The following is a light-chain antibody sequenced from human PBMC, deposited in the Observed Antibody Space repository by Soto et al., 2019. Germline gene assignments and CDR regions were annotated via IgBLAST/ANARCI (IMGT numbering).Light chain of an antibody. V-gene: IGKV3-11*01. Sequence: ENVFTQSPATLSLSPGETANLSCRASQSVSIYLAWYQQRPGQAHRLLIYDASNRATGIPARFSGSGSGTDFTLTISSLEPEDFAVYYGQQRSNWPTITFGQGTRLEIK. CDR2: DAS. CDR3: QQRSNWPTIT. J-gene: IGKJ5*01. CDR1: QSVSIY.